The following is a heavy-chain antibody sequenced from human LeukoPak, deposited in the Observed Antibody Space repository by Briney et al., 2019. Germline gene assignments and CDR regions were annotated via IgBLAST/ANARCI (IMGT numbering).Heavy chain of an antibody. V-gene: IGHV4-39*07. D-gene: IGHD1-26*01. CDR1: GGSISSSSHY. CDR2: MYYSGGT. J-gene: IGHJ4*02. Sequence: PSETLSLTCTVSGGSISSSSHYWGWIRQPPGKGLEWIGSMYYSGGTYYNPSLKSRVTISIETSKSQFSLNLTSVTAADTAIYYCSRESGAFCPFGYWGQGTLVIVPS. CDR3: SRESGAFCPFGY.